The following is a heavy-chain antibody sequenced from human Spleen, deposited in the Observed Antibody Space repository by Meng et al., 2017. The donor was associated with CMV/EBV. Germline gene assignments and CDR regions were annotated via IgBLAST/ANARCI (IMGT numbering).Heavy chain of an antibody. CDR1: GGSRSSSDW. Sequence: SGGSRSSSDWWAWVRQRPGKGLAWIGDVCHCGRTNYAPSLKTRVAISLDKSNNQFSLKLTSVTTADTAFYYCAGVRCTSASCSYYFDYWGQGTLVTVSS. CDR3: AGVRCTSASCSYYFDY. J-gene: IGHJ4*02. V-gene: IGHV4-4*02. D-gene: IGHD2-2*01. CDR2: VCHCGRT.